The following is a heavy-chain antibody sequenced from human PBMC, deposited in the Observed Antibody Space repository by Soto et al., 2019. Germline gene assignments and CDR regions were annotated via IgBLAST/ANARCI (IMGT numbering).Heavy chain of an antibody. Sequence: GESLKICSKGSGSSFTSYWISWVRQLPGKGLAWMGRIDHSDSYTNYNPSFQGHVTISADKSISTAYLQWSSLTDSDTAMYYCVRGCSGGICFLGVYCVYGMDFWGQGTTVTVSS. CDR3: VRGCSGGICFLGVYCVYGMDF. V-gene: IGHV5-10-1*01. CDR2: IDHSDSYT. CDR1: GSSFTSYW. J-gene: IGHJ6*02. D-gene: IGHD2-15*01.